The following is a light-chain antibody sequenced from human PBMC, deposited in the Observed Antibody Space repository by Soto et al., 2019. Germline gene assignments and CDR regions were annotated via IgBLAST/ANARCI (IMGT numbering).Light chain of an antibody. CDR3: QQYSHLIT. V-gene: IGKV1-5*01. CDR1: QSISSW. Sequence: DIQMTQSPSTLSASVGDRVTITCRASQSISSWLAWYQQKLGQAPKLLIYDASNLETGVPSRFSGSGSGTDFTFTISSLQPEDIATYYCQQYSHLITFGQGTRLEIK. CDR2: DAS. J-gene: IGKJ5*01.